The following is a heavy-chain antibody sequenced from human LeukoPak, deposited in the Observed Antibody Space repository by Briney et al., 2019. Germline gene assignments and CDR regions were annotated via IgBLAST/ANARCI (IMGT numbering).Heavy chain of an antibody. CDR1: GFTVSSNY. V-gene: IGHV3-53*01. Sequence: GGSLRLSCAASGFTVSSNYMSWVRQAPGKGLEWVSVIYSGGSTYYADSVKGRFTISSDNSKNTLYLQMNSLRAEDTAVYYCARDLNYYYGMDVWGQGTTVTVSS. CDR3: ARDLNYYYGMDV. J-gene: IGHJ6*02. CDR2: IYSGGST.